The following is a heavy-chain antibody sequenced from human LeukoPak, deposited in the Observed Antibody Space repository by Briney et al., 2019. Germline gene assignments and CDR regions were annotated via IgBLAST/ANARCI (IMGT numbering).Heavy chain of an antibody. CDR2: FYNSDDT. CDR1: GFTVSRYY. J-gene: IGHJ4*02. V-gene: IGHV3-66*01. Sequence: GGSLRLSCAAPGFTVSRYYMSWVRQAPGKGLEWVSVFYNSDDTHHADSVKGRFRISRDNYNNRLYLQMNSLRAEDTAVYYCARGITGYSGYDYWGQGTLVTVSS. D-gene: IGHD5-12*01. CDR3: ARGITGYSGYDY.